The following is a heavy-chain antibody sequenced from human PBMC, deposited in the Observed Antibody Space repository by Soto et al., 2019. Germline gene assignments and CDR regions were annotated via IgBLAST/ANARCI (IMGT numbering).Heavy chain of an antibody. CDR1: GYTFTSYG. CDR3: ARDRGYCSGGSCYSGWFDP. CDR2: ISAYNGNT. V-gene: IGHV1-18*04. J-gene: IGHJ5*02. Sequence: ASVKVSCKASGYTFTSYGISWVRQAPGQGLEWMGWISAYNGNTNYAQKLQGRVTMTTDTSTSTAYMELRSLRSDDTAVYYCARDRGYCSGGSCYSGWFDPWGQGTLVTVSS. D-gene: IGHD2-15*01.